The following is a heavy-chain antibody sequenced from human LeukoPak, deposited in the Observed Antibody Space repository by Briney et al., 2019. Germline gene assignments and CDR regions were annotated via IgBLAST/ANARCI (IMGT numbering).Heavy chain of an antibody. CDR1: GFTFSNYA. D-gene: IGHD3-22*01. CDR3: AKVGEYYDSSGYYYGPNDY. J-gene: IGHJ4*02. CDR2: ISSSSSTI. V-gene: IGHV3-48*01. Sequence: PGGSLRLSCAASGFTFSNYAMDWVRQAPGKGLEWVSYISSSSSTIFYADSVKGRFTVSRDNAKNSLYLQMNSLRAEDTAVYYCAKVGEYYDSSGYYYGPNDYWGQGTLVTVSS.